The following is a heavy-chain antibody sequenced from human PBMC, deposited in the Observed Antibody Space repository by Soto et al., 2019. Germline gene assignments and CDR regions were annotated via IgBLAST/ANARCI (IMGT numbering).Heavy chain of an antibody. CDR3: ARQLVVPAAISGYYYYGMDV. J-gene: IGHJ6*02. D-gene: IGHD2-2*02. V-gene: IGHV5-10-1*01. CDR1: GYSFTSYW. CDR2: IDPSDSYT. Sequence: GESLKISCKGSGYSFTSYWISWVRQMPGKGLEWMGRIDPSDSYTDYSPSFQGHVTISADKSISTAYLQWSSLKASDTAMYYCARQLVVPAAISGYYYYGMDVWGQGTTVTVSS.